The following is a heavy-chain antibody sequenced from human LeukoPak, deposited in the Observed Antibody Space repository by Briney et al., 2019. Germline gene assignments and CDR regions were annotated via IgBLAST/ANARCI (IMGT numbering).Heavy chain of an antibody. V-gene: IGHV1-69*01. D-gene: IGHD2-2*01. J-gene: IGHJ5*02. CDR2: TIPIFGTA. CDR3: ARGLGCSSTSCPPNWFDP. Sequence: SVKVSCKASGGTFSSYAISWVRQAPGQGLEWMGGTIPIFGTANYAQKFQGRVTITADESTSTAYMELSSLRSEDTAVYYCARGLGCSSTSCPPNWFDPWGQGTLVTVPS. CDR1: GGTFSSYA.